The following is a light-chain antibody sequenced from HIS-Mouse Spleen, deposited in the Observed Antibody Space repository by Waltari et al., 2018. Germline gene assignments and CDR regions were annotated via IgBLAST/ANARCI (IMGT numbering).Light chain of an antibody. CDR3: QQRSNWPPLT. J-gene: IGKJ3*01. Sequence: EIVFTQSPATLSLSPGERATLYCRASQRVSSYLAWYQQKPGKAPRLLIYDASNRATGIPARFSGSGSGTDFTLTISSLEPEDFAVYYCQQRSNWPPLTFGPGTKVDIK. CDR1: QRVSSY. V-gene: IGKV3-11*01. CDR2: DAS.